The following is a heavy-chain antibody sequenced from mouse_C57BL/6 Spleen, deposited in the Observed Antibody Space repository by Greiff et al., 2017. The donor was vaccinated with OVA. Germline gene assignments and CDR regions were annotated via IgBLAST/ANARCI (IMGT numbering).Heavy chain of an antibody. J-gene: IGHJ4*01. Sequence: QVQLQQSGPGLVAPSQSLSITCTVSGFSLTSYGVDWVRQSPGKGLEWLGVIWGVGSTNYNSALKSRLSISKDNSKSQVFLKMNSLQTDDTAMYYCASRDGPYAMDYWGQGTSVTVSS. V-gene: IGHV2-6*01. D-gene: IGHD2-3*01. CDR2: IWGVGST. CDR1: GFSLTSYG. CDR3: ASRDGPYAMDY.